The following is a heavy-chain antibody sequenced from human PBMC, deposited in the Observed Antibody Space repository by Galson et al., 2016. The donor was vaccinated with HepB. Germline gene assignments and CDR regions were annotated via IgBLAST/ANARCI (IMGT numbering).Heavy chain of an antibody. CDR1: GFSLNTSGVS. Sequence: PALVKPTQTLTLTCTFSGFSLNTSGVSVGWIRQPPGKALEWLALIYWDNDKRYGPSLKSRLTITKDSTKNQVVLTMTNMDPVDTAVYYCARVVAVGGNPPFAFDYWGQGTLVTASS. D-gene: IGHD1-26*01. CDR3: ARVVAVGGNPPFAFDY. J-gene: IGHJ4*02. CDR2: IYWDNDK. V-gene: IGHV2-5*05.